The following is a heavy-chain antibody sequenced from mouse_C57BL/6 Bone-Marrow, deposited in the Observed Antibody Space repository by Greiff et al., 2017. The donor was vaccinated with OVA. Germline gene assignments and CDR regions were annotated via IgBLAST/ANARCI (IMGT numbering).Heavy chain of an antibody. D-gene: IGHD1-1*01. CDR3: VRERGYYPYAMDY. CDR2: IRSKSNNYAT. J-gene: IGHJ4*01. Sequence: EVKLMESGGGLVQPKGSLKLSCAASGFSFNTYAMNWVRQAPGKGLEWVARIRSKSNNYATYYADSVKDRFTISRDDSESMLYLQMNNLKTEDTAMYYCVRERGYYPYAMDYWGQGTSVTVSS. V-gene: IGHV10-1*01. CDR1: GFSFNTYA.